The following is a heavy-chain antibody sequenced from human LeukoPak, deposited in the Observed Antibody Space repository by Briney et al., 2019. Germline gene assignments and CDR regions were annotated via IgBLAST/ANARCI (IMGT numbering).Heavy chain of an antibody. CDR3: ARANPYDPRSLYYYYYYMDV. CDR1: GYTFTSYD. CDR2: MNPNSGNT. Sequence: ASVKVSCKASGYTFTSYDINWVRQATGQGLEWMGWMNPNSGNTGYAQKFQGRVTITRNTSISSAYMELSSLRSEDTAVYYCARANPYDPRSLYYYYYYMDVWGKGTTVTVSS. D-gene: IGHD3-3*01. J-gene: IGHJ6*03. V-gene: IGHV1-8*03.